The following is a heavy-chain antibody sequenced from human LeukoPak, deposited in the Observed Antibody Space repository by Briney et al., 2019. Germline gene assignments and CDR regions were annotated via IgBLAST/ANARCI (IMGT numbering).Heavy chain of an antibody. CDR1: GYTFTSYG. D-gene: IGHD3-10*01. CDR3: ARGTTHLWFGEGGNALDI. V-gene: IGHV1-18*01. CDR2: ISAYNGNT. J-gene: IGHJ3*02. Sequence: ASVKVSCKASGYTFTSYGISWVRQAPGQGLEWMGWISAYNGNTNYAQKFQGRVTMTRDTSISTAYMELSRLTSDDTAVYYCARGTTHLWFGEGGNALDIWGQGTMVTVSS.